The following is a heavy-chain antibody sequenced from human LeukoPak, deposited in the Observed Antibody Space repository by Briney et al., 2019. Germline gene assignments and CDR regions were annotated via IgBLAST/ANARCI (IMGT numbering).Heavy chain of an antibody. Sequence: GGSLRLSCAASGFTFSSYAMHWVRQTPGKGLEWVAIIWYDGSNTYYVDSVRGRFTISRDISKNPLYLQVNSLRAETTAFIYCAKDLGIVCSTYYFDHWGQGTLVTVSS. V-gene: IGHV3-33*06. D-gene: IGHD7-27*01. CDR3: AKDLGIVCSTYYFDH. CDR2: IWYDGSNT. CDR1: GFTFSSYA. J-gene: IGHJ4*02.